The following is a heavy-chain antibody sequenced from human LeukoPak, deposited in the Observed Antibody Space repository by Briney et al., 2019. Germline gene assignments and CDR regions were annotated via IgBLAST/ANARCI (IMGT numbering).Heavy chain of an antibody. CDR2: INAGNGNT. V-gene: IGHV1-3*01. D-gene: IGHD3-10*01. CDR1: GYTFTSYA. Sequence: AASVKVSCKASGYTFTSYAMHWVRQAPGQRLERMGWINAGNGNTKYSQKFQGRVTITRDTSASTAYMELSSLRSEDTAVYYCARERMLLWFGAYGMDVWGQGTTVTVSS. CDR3: ARERMLLWFGAYGMDV. J-gene: IGHJ6*02.